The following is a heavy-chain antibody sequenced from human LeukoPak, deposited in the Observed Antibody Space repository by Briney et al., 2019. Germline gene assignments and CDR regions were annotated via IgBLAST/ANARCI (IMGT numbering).Heavy chain of an antibody. CDR2: IYHSGST. D-gene: IGHD3-3*01. V-gene: IGHV4-38-2*01. J-gene: IGHJ4*02. CDR1: GYSISSGYY. Sequence: SETLSLTCAVSGYSISSGYYWGWIRQPPGKGLEWIGSIYHSGSTYYNPSLKSRVTISVDTSKNQFSLKLSSVTAADTAVYYCARVDFWSDYFFDFWGQGTLVTVSS. CDR3: ARVDFWSDYFFDF.